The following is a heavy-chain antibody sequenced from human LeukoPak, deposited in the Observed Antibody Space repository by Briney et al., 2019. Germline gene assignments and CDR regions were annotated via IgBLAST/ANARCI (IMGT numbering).Heavy chain of an antibody. V-gene: IGHV3-33*06. CDR3: AKEHDFVMAD. CDR2: TWYDGTKR. D-gene: IGHD5-24*01. J-gene: IGHJ4*02. Sequence: PGGSLRLSCAASGFTVTGNGLHWVRQAPGKGLEWVAVTWYDGTKRYYADSVKGRFTVSRDNSKNTLYLQMNSLRAEDTGVYYCAKEHDFVMADWGQGTLVTVSS. CDR1: GFTVTGNG.